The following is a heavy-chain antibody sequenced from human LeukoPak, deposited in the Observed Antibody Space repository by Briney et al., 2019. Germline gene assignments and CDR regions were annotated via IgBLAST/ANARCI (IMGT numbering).Heavy chain of an antibody. J-gene: IGHJ5*02. CDR1: GDSFTSVTDY. CDR3: AQNGQSGFSFDP. V-gene: IGHV4-39*07. D-gene: IGHD2-8*01. Sequence: SETLSLTCTVSGDSFTSVTDYWAWIRQPPGKGLEWIATADYSGGTYYNPSLESRVAISADMSRNQFSLKLSSVTAADTAVYYCAQNGQSGFSFDPWGQGTLVTVSS. CDR2: ADYSGGT.